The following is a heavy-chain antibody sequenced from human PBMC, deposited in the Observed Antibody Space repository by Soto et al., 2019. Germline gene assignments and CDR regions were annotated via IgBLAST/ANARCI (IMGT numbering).Heavy chain of an antibody. D-gene: IGHD6-13*01. CDR3: ARFKSSSSWYDGMDV. CDR2: IYPGDSDT. V-gene: IGHV5-51*01. Sequence: GESLKISCKGSGYSFTSYWIGWVRQMPGKGLEWMGIIYPGDSDTRYSPSFQGQVTISADKSISTAYLQWSSLKASDTAMYYCARFKSSSSWYDGMDVWGQGTTVTVSS. CDR1: GYSFTSYW. J-gene: IGHJ6*02.